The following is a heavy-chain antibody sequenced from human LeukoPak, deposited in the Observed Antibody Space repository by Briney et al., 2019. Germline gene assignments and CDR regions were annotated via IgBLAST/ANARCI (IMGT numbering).Heavy chain of an antibody. V-gene: IGHV3-53*01. Sequence: GGSLRLSCAASGFTVSSNYMSWVRQAPGKGLECVSLIYSGGTTYYADSVKGRFTISRDNAKNSLYLQMNSLRAEDTAVYYCARDKAGFDYYYYYMDVWGKGTTVTVSS. CDR1: GFTVSSNY. CDR2: IYSGGTT. J-gene: IGHJ6*03. D-gene: IGHD1-14*01. CDR3: ARDKAGFDYYYYYMDV.